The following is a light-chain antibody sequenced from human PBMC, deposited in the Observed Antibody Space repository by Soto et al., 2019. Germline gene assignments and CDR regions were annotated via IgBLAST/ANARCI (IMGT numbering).Light chain of an antibody. Sequence: DVVMTQSPLSLPVTLGQPASISCRSSQSLVYSDGNTYLNWFQQWPGQSPRRLSYKVYNQDSVGSDTVCCSGSRTDFTLKISCVEAEDFWVYYCMVCTPWPQTFGRGTKVE. V-gene: IGKV2-30*01. CDR2: KVY. J-gene: IGKJ1*01. CDR1: QSLVYSDGNTY. CDR3: MVCTPWPQT.